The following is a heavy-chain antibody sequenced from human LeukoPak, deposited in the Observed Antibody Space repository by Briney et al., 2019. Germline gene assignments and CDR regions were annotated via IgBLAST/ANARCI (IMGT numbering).Heavy chain of an antibody. CDR1: GFTFSSYA. J-gene: IGHJ4*02. V-gene: IGHV3-30*04. D-gene: IGHD2-15*01. CDR3: ARDQGPYCSGGSCYSPLGGSFDY. Sequence: GGSLRPSCSAPGFTFSSYAMPWVRQAPGKGLGWGAVISYDGSNKYYADSVKGRFTISRDNSKNTLYLQMNSLRAEDTAVYYCARDQGPYCSGGSCYSPLGGSFDYWGQGTLVTVSS. CDR2: ISYDGSNK.